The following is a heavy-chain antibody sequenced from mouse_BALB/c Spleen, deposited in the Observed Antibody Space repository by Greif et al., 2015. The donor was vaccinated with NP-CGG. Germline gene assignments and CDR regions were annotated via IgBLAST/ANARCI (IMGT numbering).Heavy chain of an antibody. D-gene: IGHD6-1*01. CDR1: GYTFTSYW. Sequence: VQLQQSGAELAKPGASVKMSCQASGYTFTSYWMYWVKQRPGQGLEWIGYINPSTGYTEYNQKFKDKATLTADKSSSTAYMQLSSLTSEDSAVYYCARRTQHFDYWGQGTTLTVSS. V-gene: IGHV1-7*01. CDR2: INPSTGYT. CDR3: ARRTQHFDY. J-gene: IGHJ2*01.